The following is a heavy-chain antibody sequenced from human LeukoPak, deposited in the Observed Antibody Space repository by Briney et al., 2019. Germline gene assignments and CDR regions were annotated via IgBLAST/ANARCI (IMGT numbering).Heavy chain of an antibody. D-gene: IGHD3-22*01. J-gene: IGHJ4*02. CDR2: ITSSSSTI. V-gene: IGHV3-48*02. CDR1: GFTFSTYS. CDR3: AREWKYYYDNSGYSY. Sequence: GGSLRLSCAASGFTFSTYSMNWVRQAPGKGLEWVSYITSSSSTIYYADSVKGRFTISRDNAKNSLYLQMNSLRDEDTAVYYCAREWKYYYDNSGYSYWGEGTLVTVSS.